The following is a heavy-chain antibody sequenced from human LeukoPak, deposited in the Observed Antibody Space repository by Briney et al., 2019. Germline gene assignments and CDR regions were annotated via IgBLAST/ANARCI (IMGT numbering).Heavy chain of an antibody. J-gene: IGHJ4*02. CDR2: IYYSGST. CDR3: ARLNRPGSSSTDY. D-gene: IGHD6-6*01. Sequence: SETLSLTCTVSGGSISCSSYYWGWIRQPPGKGLEWIGSIYYSGSTYYNPSLKSRVTISVDTSKNQFSLKLSSVTAADTAVYYCARLNRPGSSSTDYWGQGTLVTVSS. CDR1: GGSISCSSYY. V-gene: IGHV4-39*01.